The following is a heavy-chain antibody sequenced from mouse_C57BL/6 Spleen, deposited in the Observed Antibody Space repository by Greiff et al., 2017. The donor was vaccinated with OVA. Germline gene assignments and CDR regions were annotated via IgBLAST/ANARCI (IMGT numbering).Heavy chain of an antibody. D-gene: IGHD2-5*01. Sequence: VQLQQPGAELVMPGASVKLSCKASGYTFTSYWMRWVKQRPGQGLEWIGEIDPSDSYTNYNQKFKGKATLTVDKSSSTAYMQLSSLTSEDSAVYDCARALSNDFDSRGQGTTLPVSS. CDR2: IDPSDSYT. CDR1: GYTFTSYW. CDR3: ARALSNDFDS. V-gene: IGHV1-69*01. J-gene: IGHJ2*01.